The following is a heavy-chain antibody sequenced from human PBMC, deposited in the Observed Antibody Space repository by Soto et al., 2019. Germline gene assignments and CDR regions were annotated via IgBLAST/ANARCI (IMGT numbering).Heavy chain of an antibody. CDR2: INHSGTT. CDR3: ARGRGYVYGSNFYGLDV. CDR1: RGSFSGFY. V-gene: IGHV4-34*01. J-gene: IGHJ6*02. D-gene: IGHD6-25*01. Sequence: SETLSLTCGVYRGSFSGFYWSWVRQAPGGGLEWIGEINHSGTTNYNPSFQNRVTISVDKSTNNFSLKMTSVTAADAAVYYCARGRGYVYGSNFYGLDVWGQGTTVTVSS.